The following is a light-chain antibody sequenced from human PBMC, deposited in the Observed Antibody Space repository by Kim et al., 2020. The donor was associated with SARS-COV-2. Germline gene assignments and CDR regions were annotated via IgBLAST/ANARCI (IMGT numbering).Light chain of an antibody. CDR2: KAS. Sequence: DIKMTQSPSTLSASVGDRVTITCRASQSISSWLAWYQQKPGKAPKLLIYKASSLESWVPSRFSGSGSGTEFTLTISRLQPDDLATSHSHQHLSPPGTFAQGT. V-gene: IGKV1-5*03. J-gene: IGKJ1*01. CDR3: HQHLSPPGT. CDR1: QSISSW.